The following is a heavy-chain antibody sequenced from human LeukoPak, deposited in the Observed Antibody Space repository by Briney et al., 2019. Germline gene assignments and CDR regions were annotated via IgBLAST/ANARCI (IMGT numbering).Heavy chain of an antibody. Sequence: SQTLSLTCAISGDSVSSNSAAWNWIRQSPSRGLEWLGRTYYRSKWYNDYAVSVKSRITINPDTSKNQFSLQLNSVTPEDTAVYYCAGDPGRLGYDSSGYPFDAFDIWGQGTMVTVSS. D-gene: IGHD3-22*01. J-gene: IGHJ3*02. CDR1: GDSVSSNSAA. CDR3: AGDPGRLGYDSSGYPFDAFDI. V-gene: IGHV6-1*01. CDR2: TYYRSKWYN.